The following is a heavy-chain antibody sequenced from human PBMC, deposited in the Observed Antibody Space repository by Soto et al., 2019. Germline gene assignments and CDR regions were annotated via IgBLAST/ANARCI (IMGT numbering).Heavy chain of an antibody. D-gene: IGHD2-21*02. Sequence: PSSTLSLTCTGSGSAHSRYYSGWIRQPPGKGLEWIGYIYNTGSTNYNPSLKSRVTISVDTSKNQFSLKLNSVTAADTAVYYCARDLWGYCGTDCYPLDVCGQGTTVTVS. V-gene: IGHV4-59*01. CDR1: GSAHSRYY. CDR3: ARDLWGYCGTDCYPLDV. CDR2: IYNTGST. J-gene: IGHJ6*02.